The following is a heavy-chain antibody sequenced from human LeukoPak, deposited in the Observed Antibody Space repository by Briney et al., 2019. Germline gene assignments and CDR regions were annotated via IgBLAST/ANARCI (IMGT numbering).Heavy chain of an antibody. Sequence: PGGSLRLSCAASGFTFSSYAMNWVRQAPGKGLEWVSVISGSGGSTYYADSVKGRFTISRDNSKNTLYLQMSSLRAEDTAVYYCANGVPTVFDALQHWGQGTLVTVSS. CDR2: ISGSGGST. V-gene: IGHV3-23*01. D-gene: IGHD4-17*01. J-gene: IGHJ1*01. CDR3: ANGVPTVFDALQH. CDR1: GFTFSSYA.